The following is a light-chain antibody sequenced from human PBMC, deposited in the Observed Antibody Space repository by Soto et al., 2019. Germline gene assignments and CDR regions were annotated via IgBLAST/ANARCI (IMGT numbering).Light chain of an antibody. CDR2: EGS. J-gene: IGLJ1*01. Sequence: QYVLTPPASVSGSPGQSITISCTRTSSDVGSYNLVSWYQQHPGKAPKLMIYEGSKRPSGVSNRFSGSKSGNTASLTISGLQAEDEADYYCCSYAGSSSYVFGTGTKVTVL. CDR1: SSDVGSYNL. CDR3: CSYAGSSSYV. V-gene: IGLV2-23*01.